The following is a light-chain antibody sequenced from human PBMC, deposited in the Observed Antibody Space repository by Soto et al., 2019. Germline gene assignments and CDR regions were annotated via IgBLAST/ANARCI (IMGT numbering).Light chain of an antibody. J-gene: IGLJ1*01. Sequence: QSVLTQHASVSGSPGQSITISCTGTSSDVGGYNFVSWYQQHPGKAPKLMIYEVTSRPSGVSNRFSGSKSGNTASLTISGLHSEDEAEYYCNSYTTSSTLVFGTGTKLTVL. CDR2: EVT. CDR3: NSYTTSSTLV. CDR1: SSDVGGYNF. V-gene: IGLV2-14*03.